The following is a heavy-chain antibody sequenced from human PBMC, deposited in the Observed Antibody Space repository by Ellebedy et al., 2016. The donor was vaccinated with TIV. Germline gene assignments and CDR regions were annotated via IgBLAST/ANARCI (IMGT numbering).Heavy chain of an antibody. J-gene: IGHJ4*02. V-gene: IGHV3-30*03. CDR3: VRDHQAHDY. Sequence: GESLKISCAASGFIFSSYGMHWVRQAPGKGLEWVAVISYDGSNKYYADSVKGRFTLSRDNSKNTLYLQMNSLRAEDTAVYYCVRDHQAHDYWGQGTLVTVSS. CDR1: GFIFSSYG. CDR2: ISYDGSNK.